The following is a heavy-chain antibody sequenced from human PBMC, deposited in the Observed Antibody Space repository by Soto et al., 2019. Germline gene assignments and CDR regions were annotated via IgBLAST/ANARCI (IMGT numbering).Heavy chain of an antibody. CDR3: ARALGYYDLDAFDI. D-gene: IGHD3-22*01. Sequence: GGSLRLSCAASGFRFGTYAMHWVRQAPGKGLEWVAVIYYDGSNRYYGDAVKGRFTISRDNSKSTVYLQMNSLRAEDTAVYYCARALGYYDLDAFDIWGQGTMVTVSS. CDR1: GFRFGTYA. CDR2: IYYDGSNR. J-gene: IGHJ3*02. V-gene: IGHV3-33*01.